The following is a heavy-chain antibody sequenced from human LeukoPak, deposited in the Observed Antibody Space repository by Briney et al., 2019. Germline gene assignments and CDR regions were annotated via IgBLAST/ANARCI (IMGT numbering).Heavy chain of an antibody. D-gene: IGHD2-2*01. CDR1: GYSITSGYY. CDR3: AREGRIVVVPAAMGY. J-gene: IGHJ4*02. CDR2: IYHSGST. Sequence: SETLSLTCAVSGYSITSGYYWGWIRQPPGKGLEWIGTIYHSGSTYYNPSLKSRVIVSVDTSKNQFSLKLSSVTAADTAVYYCAREGRIVVVPAAMGYWGQGTLVTVSS. V-gene: IGHV4-38-2*02.